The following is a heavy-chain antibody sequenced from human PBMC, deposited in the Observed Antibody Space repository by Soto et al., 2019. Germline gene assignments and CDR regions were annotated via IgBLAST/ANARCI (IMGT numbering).Heavy chain of an antibody. D-gene: IGHD3-16*01. CDR1: GFTFSSYG. V-gene: IGHV3-30*18. CDR2: ISYDGSNK. CDR3: AKDLNPLYLGERALDY. J-gene: IGHJ4*02. Sequence: QVQLVQSGGGVVQPGRSLRLSCAASGFTFSSYGMHWVRQAPGKGLEWVSVISYDGSNKYYEDSVKGRFTISRDNSKNTLYLQMNSLRAEDTAVYYCAKDLNPLYLGERALDYWGQGTLVTVTS.